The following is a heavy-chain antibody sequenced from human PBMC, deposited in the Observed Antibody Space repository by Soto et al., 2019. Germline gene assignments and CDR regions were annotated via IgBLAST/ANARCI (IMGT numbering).Heavy chain of an antibody. CDR2: ISFAGNDK. V-gene: IGHV3-30*18. J-gene: IGHJ6*02. CDR1: GFSFSNYA. Sequence: QVQLVESGGGVVQPGRSLRLSCAASGFSFSNYAMHWVRRAPGKGLEWVAVISFAGNDKYYVDTVKGRFTISRDNPKNTLFLQMNSLRTEDTAVYYCAKAPSPHYYYTMDVWGQGTTVTVSS. CDR3: AKAPSPHYYYTMDV.